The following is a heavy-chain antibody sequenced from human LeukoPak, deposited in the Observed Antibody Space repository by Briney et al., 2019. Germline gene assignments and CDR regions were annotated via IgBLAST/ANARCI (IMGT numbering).Heavy chain of an antibody. J-gene: IGHJ4*02. CDR2: LKQDGSVK. D-gene: IGHD4-23*01. Sequence: PGGSLRLSSVASGFTFSTYWMSWVRQAPGKGLEWVANLKQDGSVKHYVDSVKGRFTISRDNAKNSLYLQMTNLRAEDTAVYYCATSADSPGNSWGQGTLITVSS. CDR1: GFTFSTYW. CDR3: ATSADSPGNS. V-gene: IGHV3-7*01.